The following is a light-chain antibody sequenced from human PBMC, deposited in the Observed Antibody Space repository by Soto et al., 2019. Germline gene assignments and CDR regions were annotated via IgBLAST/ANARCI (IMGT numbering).Light chain of an antibody. Sequence: EIVLTQSPGTLSLSPGERATLSCRAIQSVSSNYLAWYQQKPGQAPRLLIYGASIRATGIPARFSGSGSGTEFTLTISSLQSEDFAVYYCQQYHHWPPITFGQGTRLEIK. J-gene: IGKJ5*01. V-gene: IGKV3D-15*01. CDR1: QSVSSN. CDR2: GAS. CDR3: QQYHHWPPIT.